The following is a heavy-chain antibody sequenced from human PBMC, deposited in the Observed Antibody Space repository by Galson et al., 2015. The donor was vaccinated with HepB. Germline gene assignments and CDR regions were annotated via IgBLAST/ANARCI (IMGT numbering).Heavy chain of an antibody. CDR1: GYTFSNYA. CDR2: INTNTGNP. D-gene: IGHD3-3*01. V-gene: IGHV7-4-1*02. J-gene: IGHJ4*02. CDR3: AREAQVHDFWSGYSTPVEY. Sequence: SVKVSCKASGYTFSNYAMNWVRQAPGQGLEWMGWINTNTGNPTYAQGFTGRFVFSLDTSVSTAYLQISSLKAEDTAVYYCAREAQVHDFWSGYSTPVEYWGQGTLVTVSS.